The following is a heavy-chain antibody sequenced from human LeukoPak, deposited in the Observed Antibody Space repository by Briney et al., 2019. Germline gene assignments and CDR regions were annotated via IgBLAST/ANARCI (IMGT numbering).Heavy chain of an antibody. D-gene: IGHD3-16*01. CDR2: ISYDGSNK. V-gene: IGHV3-30*18. J-gene: IGHJ4*02. Sequence: GGSLRLSCAASGFTFSSYGMHWVRQAPGKGLEWVAVISYDGSNKYYADSVKGRFTISRNNSKNTLYLQMNSLRAEDTAVYYCAKVSGPWQLLIKRFYFEFRGQGTLVTVSS. CDR1: GFTFSSYG. CDR3: AKVSGPWQLLIKRFYFEF.